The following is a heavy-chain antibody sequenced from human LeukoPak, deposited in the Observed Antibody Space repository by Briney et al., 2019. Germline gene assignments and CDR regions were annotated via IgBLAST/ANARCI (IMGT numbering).Heavy chain of an antibody. Sequence: PGGSLRLSCAASGFTFDDYAMHWVRQAPGKGLEWVSGISWNSGSIGYADSVKGRFTISRDNAKNSLYLQMNSLRAEDTAMYYCATMDLYYYYMDVWGKGTTVTVSS. V-gene: IGHV3-9*01. CDR3: ATMDLYYYYMDV. CDR1: GFTFDDYA. J-gene: IGHJ6*03. D-gene: IGHD3/OR15-3a*01. CDR2: ISWNSGSI.